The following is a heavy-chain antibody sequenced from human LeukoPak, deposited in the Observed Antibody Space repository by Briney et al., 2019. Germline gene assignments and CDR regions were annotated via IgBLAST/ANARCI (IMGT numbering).Heavy chain of an antibody. CDR2: MKEDGSQE. J-gene: IGHJ4*02. D-gene: IGHD2-15*01. CDR1: GFTFSHYW. CDR3: ARYSYKHDC. V-gene: IGHV3-7*01. Sequence: GGSLRLSCAASGFTFSHYWMTWVRQAPGKGLEWVANMKEDGSQETYVDSVKGRFTISRDNAKNSLYLQMNNVRAEDTAVYYCARYSYKHDCWGQGTLVAVSS.